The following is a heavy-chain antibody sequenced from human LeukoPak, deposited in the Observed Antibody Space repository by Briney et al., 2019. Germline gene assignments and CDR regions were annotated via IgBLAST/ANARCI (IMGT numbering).Heavy chain of an antibody. CDR1: GYSISSGYY. J-gene: IGHJ4*02. Sequence: SETLSLTCTVSGYSISSGYYWGWIRQPPGKGLEWIGSIYHSGSTYYNPSLKSRVTISVDTSKNQFSLKLSSVTAADTAVYYCASSPTYDILTGSLYYDSSGYSDYWGQGTLVTVSS. V-gene: IGHV4-38-2*02. CDR2: IYHSGST. D-gene: IGHD3-22*01. CDR3: ASSPTYDILTGSLYYDSSGYSDY.